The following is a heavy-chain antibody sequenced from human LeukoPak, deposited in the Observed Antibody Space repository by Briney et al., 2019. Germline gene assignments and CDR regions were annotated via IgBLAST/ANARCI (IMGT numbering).Heavy chain of an antibody. Sequence: GESLKISCKGSGYSFTSYWIGWVRQMPGKGLEWMGIIYPGDSDTRYSPSFQGQDTISADKSISTAYLQWSSLKASDTAMYYCARQYCSSTSCYSTDFDYWGQGTLVTVSS. CDR2: IYPGDSDT. CDR1: GYSFTSYW. CDR3: ARQYCSSTSCYSTDFDY. D-gene: IGHD2-2*01. V-gene: IGHV5-51*01. J-gene: IGHJ4*02.